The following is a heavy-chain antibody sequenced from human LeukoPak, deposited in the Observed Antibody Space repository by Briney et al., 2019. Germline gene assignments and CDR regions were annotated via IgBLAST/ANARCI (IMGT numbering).Heavy chain of an antibody. CDR2: TRNKANSYTT. CDR1: GFTFSDHY. D-gene: IGHD3-16*02. CDR3: ARTLGGVIAYDY. J-gene: IGHJ4*02. Sequence: QPGGSLRLSCAASGFTFSDHYMDWVRQAPGKGLEWVGRTRNKANSYTTEYAASVKGRFTISRDDSKNSLYLQMNSLKTEDTAVYYCARTLGGVIAYDYWGQGTLVTVSS. V-gene: IGHV3-72*01.